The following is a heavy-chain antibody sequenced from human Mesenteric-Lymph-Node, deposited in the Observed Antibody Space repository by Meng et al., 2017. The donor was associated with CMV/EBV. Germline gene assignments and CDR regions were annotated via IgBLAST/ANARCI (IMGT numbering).Heavy chain of an antibody. Sequence: VSLRLSCTVSGGSISSSSYYWGWIRQPPGKGLEWIGYIYYSGSTNYNPSLKSRVTISVDTSKNQFSLKLSSVTAADTAVYYCARAAADPKYYYYYGMDVWGQGTTVTVSS. D-gene: IGHD6-13*01. J-gene: IGHJ6*02. CDR2: IYYSGST. CDR1: GGSISSSSYY. CDR3: ARAAADPKYYYYYGMDV. V-gene: IGHV4-61*05.